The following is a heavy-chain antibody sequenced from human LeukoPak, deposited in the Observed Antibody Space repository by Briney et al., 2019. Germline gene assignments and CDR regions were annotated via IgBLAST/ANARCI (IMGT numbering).Heavy chain of an antibody. CDR3: ARDQNDYDFDY. CDR2: IIPIFGTA. Sequence: ASVKVSCKASGGTFSSYAISWVRQAPGQGLEWMGGIIPIFGTANYAQKFQGRVTITADKSTSTAYMELSRLRSDDTAVYYCARDQNDYDFDYWGQGTLVTVSS. D-gene: IGHD4/OR15-4a*01. J-gene: IGHJ4*02. V-gene: IGHV1-69*06. CDR1: GGTFSSYA.